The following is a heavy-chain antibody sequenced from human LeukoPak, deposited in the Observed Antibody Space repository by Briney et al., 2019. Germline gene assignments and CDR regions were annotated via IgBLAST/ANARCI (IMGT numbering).Heavy chain of an antibody. J-gene: IGHJ4*02. Sequence: SETLSFTCTVSGGSISSYYWSWIRQPPGKGLEWIGYIYYSGSTNYNPSLKSRVTISVDTSKNQFSLKLSSVTAADTAVYYCARLYYDILTGYYYFDYWGQGTLVTVSS. CDR3: ARLYYDILTGYYYFDY. CDR2: IYYSGST. D-gene: IGHD3-9*01. V-gene: IGHV4-59*08. CDR1: GGSISSYY.